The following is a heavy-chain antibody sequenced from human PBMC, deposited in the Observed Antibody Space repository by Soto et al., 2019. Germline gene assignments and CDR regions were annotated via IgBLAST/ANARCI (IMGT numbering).Heavy chain of an antibody. V-gene: IGHV1-18*04. J-gene: IGHJ1*01. CDR1: GYTFTSYG. Sequence: QVQLVQSGAEVKKPGASVKVSCKASGYTFTSYGISWVRQAPGQGLEWMGWISAYNGNTNYAQKLQGRVTMTTDTSTSTANMELRSLRSDDTAVYYRARDRFSSRLYSIGWYLPQNEHFHHWGQGTLVTVSS. CDR3: ARDRFSSRLYSIGWYLPQNEHFHH. D-gene: IGHD6-19*01. CDR2: ISAYNGNT.